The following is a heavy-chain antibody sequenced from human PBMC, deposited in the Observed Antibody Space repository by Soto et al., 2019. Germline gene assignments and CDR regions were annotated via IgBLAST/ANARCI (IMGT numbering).Heavy chain of an antibody. J-gene: IGHJ4*02. D-gene: IGHD5-12*01. CDR3: ARERLRWLQASEGAFDY. V-gene: IGHV4-30-4*01. CDR2: IYYSGST. Sequence: SETLSLTCTVSGGSISSGDYYWSWIRQPPGKGLEWIGYIYYSGSTYYNPSLKSRVTISVDTSKNQFSLKLSSVTAADTAVYYCARERLRWLQASEGAFDYWGQGTLVTVSS. CDR1: GGSISSGDYY.